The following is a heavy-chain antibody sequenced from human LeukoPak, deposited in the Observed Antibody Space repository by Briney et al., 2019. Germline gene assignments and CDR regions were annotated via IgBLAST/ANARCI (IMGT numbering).Heavy chain of an antibody. CDR3: ARREYGSGSYHLVY. J-gene: IGHJ4*02. CDR1: GYTFTSYD. CDR2: MNPNSGNT. Sequence: ASVKVSCMASGYTFTSYDTNWVRPAPGQGLEWMGWMNPNSGNTGYAQKFQGRVTMTTNTFISTAYMELNSVRSEDTAVYYCARREYGSGSYHLVYWGQGALVTVSS. D-gene: IGHD3-10*01. V-gene: IGHV1-8*01.